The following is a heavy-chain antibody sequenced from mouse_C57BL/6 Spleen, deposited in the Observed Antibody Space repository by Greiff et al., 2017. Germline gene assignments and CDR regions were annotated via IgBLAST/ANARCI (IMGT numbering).Heavy chain of an antibody. CDR3: TRRDSSGKPNY. V-gene: IGHV6-6*01. CDR1: GFTFSDAW. CDR2: IRNKANNHAT. D-gene: IGHD3-2*02. J-gene: IGHJ2*01. Sequence: EVKVEESGGGLVQPGGSMKLSCAASGFTFSDAWMDWVRQSPEKGLEWVAEIRNKANNHATYYAESVKGRFTISRDDSKSSVYLQMNSLRAEDTGIYYCTRRDSSGKPNYWGQGTTLTVSS.